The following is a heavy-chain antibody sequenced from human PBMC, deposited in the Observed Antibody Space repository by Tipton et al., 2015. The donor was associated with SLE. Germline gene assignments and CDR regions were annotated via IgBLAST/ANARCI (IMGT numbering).Heavy chain of an antibody. V-gene: IGHV4-59*01. Sequence: TLSLTCTVSGGSISSYYWGWFRQPPGKGLEWIGYIYYSGSTNYNPSLKSRVTMSVDTSKSQFSLKLSSVTAADTAFYYCARGYFDSSGYSNPFDIWGQGTMVTVSS. CDR1: GGSISSYY. D-gene: IGHD3-22*01. J-gene: IGHJ3*02. CDR3: ARGYFDSSGYSNPFDI. CDR2: IYYSGST.